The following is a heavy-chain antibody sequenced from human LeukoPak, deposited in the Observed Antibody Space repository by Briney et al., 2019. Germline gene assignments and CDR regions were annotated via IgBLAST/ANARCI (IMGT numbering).Heavy chain of an antibody. Sequence: SETLSLTCTVSGVTTSGRYWTWIRQPPGKGLEWIGYIHYDGRTNYNASFKSQLIITLDTTNNKFLLNLKSMTAAEAAAYYFARLVNYGYSDYWGQGTLVTVSS. J-gene: IGHJ4*02. CDR2: IHYDGRT. D-gene: IGHD3-22*01. CDR3: ARLVNYGYSDY. CDR1: GVTTSGRY. V-gene: IGHV4-59*11.